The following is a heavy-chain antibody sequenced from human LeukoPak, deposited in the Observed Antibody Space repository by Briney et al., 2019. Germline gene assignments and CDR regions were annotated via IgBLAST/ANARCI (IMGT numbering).Heavy chain of an antibody. J-gene: IGHJ6*03. D-gene: IGHD3-16*01. Sequence: GGSLRLSCAASGFTFSSYWMSWVRQAPGKGPEWVANIKQDGSEKYYLDSVKGRFTISRDNAKNSLYLQMNSLRAEDTAVYYCARPGGYYYYYYLDVWGKGTTVTVSS. CDR1: GFTFSSYW. CDR2: IKQDGSEK. V-gene: IGHV3-7*01. CDR3: ARPGGYYYYYYLDV.